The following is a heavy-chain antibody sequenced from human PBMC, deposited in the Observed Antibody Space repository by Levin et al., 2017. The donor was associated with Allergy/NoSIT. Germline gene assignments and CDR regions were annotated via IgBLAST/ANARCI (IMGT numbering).Heavy chain of an antibody. V-gene: IGHV4-39*01. CDR3: AGRPLGGDSFDI. Sequence: PSQTLSLTCSVSGGSISSNNDYWGWIRQPPGGGLEWIGNIFYRGSTYYNPSLQSRVTVSVDPSKNQFSLNLTSVTAADTAVYFCAGRPLGGDSFDIWGQGTGVTVSS. J-gene: IGHJ3*02. CDR2: IFYRGST. CDR1: GGSISSNNDY. D-gene: IGHD3-16*01.